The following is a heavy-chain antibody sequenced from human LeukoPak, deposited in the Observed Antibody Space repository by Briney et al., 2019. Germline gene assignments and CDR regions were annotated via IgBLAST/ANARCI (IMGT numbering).Heavy chain of an antibody. D-gene: IGHD3-3*01. J-gene: IGHJ4*02. CDR1: GFTFDDYA. CDR3: AKDTHPYYDFWSGYFFDY. Sequence: QTGGPLRLSCAASGFTFDDYAMHWVRQAPGKGVEWVSLISGDGGSTYYAVSEKGSFTISRDNSKNSLYLHMKRLRTEDTVLYYCAKDTHPYYDFWSGYFFDYWGQGTLVTVSS. CDR2: ISGDGGST. V-gene: IGHV3-43*02.